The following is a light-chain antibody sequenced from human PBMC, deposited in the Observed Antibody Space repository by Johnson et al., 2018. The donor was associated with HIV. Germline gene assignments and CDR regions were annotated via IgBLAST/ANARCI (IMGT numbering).Light chain of an antibody. CDR2: DNN. J-gene: IGLJ1*01. Sequence: QPVLTQPPSVSAAPGQKVTISCSGSSSNIGNNYVSWYQQLPGRAPKLLIYDNNKRPSGIPDRFSGSKSGTSATLGITGLQTGDEAVYYCGTWDSSLSRGGFGTGTKVTFL. V-gene: IGLV1-51*01. CDR1: SSNIGNNY. CDR3: GTWDSSLSRGG.